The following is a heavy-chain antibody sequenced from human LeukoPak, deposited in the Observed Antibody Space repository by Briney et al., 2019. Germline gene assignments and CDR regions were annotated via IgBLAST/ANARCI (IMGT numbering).Heavy chain of an antibody. J-gene: IGHJ4*02. CDR3: ARAHCTGGFCPALY. D-gene: IGHD2-8*02. V-gene: IGHV1-8*02. CDR2: MNPNSGNT. Sequence: GASVNVSCKASGYTFTSCGISWVRQAAGQGLEWLGWMNPNSGNTGYAQQFQGRVTMTRNTSISTAYMELNSLKSEDTAVYYCARAHCTGGFCPALYWGQGTLVTVSS. CDR1: GYTFTSCG.